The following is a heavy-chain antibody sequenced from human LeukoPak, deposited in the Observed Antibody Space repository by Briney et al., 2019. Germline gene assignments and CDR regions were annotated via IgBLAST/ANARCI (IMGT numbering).Heavy chain of an antibody. CDR3: TTDSGIVVVPAAHD. D-gene: IGHD2-2*01. CDR2: IKSKTDGGTT. Sequence: GGSLRLSCAASGFTFSNAWMSWVRQAPGKGLEWVGRIKSKTDGGTTDYAAPVKGRFTISRDDSKNTLYLQMNGLKTEDTAVYYCTTDSGIVVVPAAHDWGQGTLVTVSS. V-gene: IGHV3-15*01. CDR1: GFTFSNAW. J-gene: IGHJ4*02.